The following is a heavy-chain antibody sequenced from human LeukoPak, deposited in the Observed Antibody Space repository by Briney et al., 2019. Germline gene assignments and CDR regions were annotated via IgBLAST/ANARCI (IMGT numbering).Heavy chain of an antibody. CDR3: ARDQTYSSSWLVY. CDR1: GFTFSSYA. V-gene: IGHV3-30*04. J-gene: IGHJ4*02. D-gene: IGHD6-13*01. Sequence: PGGSLRLSCAASGFTFSSYAMHWVRQAPGKGLEWVAVISYDGSNKYYADSVKGRFTISRDNSKNTLYLQMNSLRAEDTAVYYCARDQTYSSSWLVYWGQGTLVTVSS. CDR2: ISYDGSNK.